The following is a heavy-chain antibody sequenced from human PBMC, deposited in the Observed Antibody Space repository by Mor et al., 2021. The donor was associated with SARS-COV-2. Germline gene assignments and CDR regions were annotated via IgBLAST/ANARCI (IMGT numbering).Heavy chain of an antibody. D-gene: IGHD2-15*01. CDR3: TRGNVAGGKANDD. Sequence: NPKSGNTGYAQKLQGRLSMTRDTSISTAYMELSSLRSEDTAVYYCTRGNVAGGKANDDWGLGTLVTVSS. V-gene: IGHV1-8*01. J-gene: IGHJ4*02. CDR2: NPKSGNT.